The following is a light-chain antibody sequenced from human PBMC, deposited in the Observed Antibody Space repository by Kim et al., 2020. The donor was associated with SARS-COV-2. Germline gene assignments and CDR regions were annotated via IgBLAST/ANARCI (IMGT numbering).Light chain of an antibody. CDR1: QRVSST. V-gene: IGKV3-15*01. CDR2: GAS. CDR3: QQYNNWPPWT. J-gene: IGKJ1*01. Sequence: SPGESATPARKASQRVSSTLAWYQQKPGQAPRLLIYGASTRATGIPARFSGSGSGTEFTLTISSLQSEDFAVYYCQQYNNWPPWTFGQGTKVDIK.